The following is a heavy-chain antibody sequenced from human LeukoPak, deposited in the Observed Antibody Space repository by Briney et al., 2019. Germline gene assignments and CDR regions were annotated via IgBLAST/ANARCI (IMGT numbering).Heavy chain of an antibody. CDR2: IYSGGST. CDR3: ARDPDYYDSTEN. V-gene: IGHV3-53*01. CDR1: GFTVSSSY. D-gene: IGHD3-22*01. J-gene: IGHJ4*02. Sequence: GGSLRLSCAASGFTVSSSYMGWVRQAPGKGLEWVSVIYSGGSTYYADSVKGRFTISRDNSKNTLYLQMNSLRAEDTAVYYCARDPDYYDSTENWGQGTLVTVSS.